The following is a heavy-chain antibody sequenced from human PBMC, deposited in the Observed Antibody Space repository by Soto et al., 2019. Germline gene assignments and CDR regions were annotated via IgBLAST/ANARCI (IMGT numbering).Heavy chain of an antibody. Sequence: SETLSLTCSVSGGTISGHYWTWFRQPAGKGLEWIGRIYSSGNTKYNLSLQSRVTMSLDTSNNQFSLRLTSVTAADTAVYYCARGQRFSDWFDPWGQGTLVTVSS. D-gene: IGHD3-3*01. V-gene: IGHV4-4*07. CDR2: IYSSGNT. J-gene: IGHJ5*02. CDR1: GGTISGHY. CDR3: ARGQRFSDWFDP.